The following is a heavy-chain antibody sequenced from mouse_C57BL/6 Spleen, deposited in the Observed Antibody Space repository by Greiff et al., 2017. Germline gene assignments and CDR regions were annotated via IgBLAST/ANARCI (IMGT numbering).Heavy chain of an antibody. CDR3: TRSYYGSSPAWFAY. V-gene: IGHV1-15*01. CDR2: IDPETGGT. D-gene: IGHD1-1*01. J-gene: IGHJ3*01. Sequence: VQLQESGAELVRPGASVTLSCKASGYTFTDYEMHWVQQTPVHGLEWIGAIDPETGGTAYNQKFKGKAILTADKSSSTAYMELRSLTSEDSAVYYCTRSYYGSSPAWFAYWGQGTLVTVSA. CDR1: GYTFTDYE.